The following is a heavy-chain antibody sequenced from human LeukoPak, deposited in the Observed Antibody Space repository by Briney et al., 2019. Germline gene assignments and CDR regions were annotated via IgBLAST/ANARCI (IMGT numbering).Heavy chain of an antibody. D-gene: IGHD6-13*01. CDR3: ARTLYSSSWYNYYYYGMDV. J-gene: IGHJ6*02. Sequence: ASVKVSCKASGYTFTSYGISWVRQVPGQGLEWMGWISAYNGNTNYAQKLQGRVTMTTDTSTSTAYMELRSLRSDDTAVYYCARTLYSSSWYNYYYYGMDVWGQGTTVTVSS. CDR1: GYTFTSYG. V-gene: IGHV1-18*01. CDR2: ISAYNGNT.